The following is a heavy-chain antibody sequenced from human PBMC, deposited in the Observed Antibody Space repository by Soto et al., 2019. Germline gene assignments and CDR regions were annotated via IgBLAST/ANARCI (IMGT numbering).Heavy chain of an antibody. CDR2: ISGSGGST. D-gene: IGHD5-18*01. CDR1: GFTFSSYA. J-gene: IGHJ5*02. Sequence: PGGSLRLSCAASGFTFSSYAMSWVRQAPGKGLEWVSAISGSGGSTYYADSVEGRFTISRDNSKNTLYLQMNSLRAEDTAVYYCASGYSYGSWFDPWGQGTLVTVSS. CDR3: ASGYSYGSWFDP. V-gene: IGHV3-23*01.